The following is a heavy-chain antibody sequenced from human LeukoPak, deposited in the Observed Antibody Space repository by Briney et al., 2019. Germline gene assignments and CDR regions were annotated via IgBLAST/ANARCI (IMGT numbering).Heavy chain of an antibody. CDR3: GRDWKVDY. J-gene: IGHJ4*02. D-gene: IGHD1-1*01. V-gene: IGHV3-23*01. CDR1: GFTFNNYA. Sequence: GGSLRLSCAASGFTFNNYAMSWVRQAPGKGLDWVSAISDNGGDTRYADSVKGRFTISRDNSRNRLYLQMDSLRVEDTAIYYCGRDWKVDYWGQGTLVTVSS. CDR2: ISDNGGDT.